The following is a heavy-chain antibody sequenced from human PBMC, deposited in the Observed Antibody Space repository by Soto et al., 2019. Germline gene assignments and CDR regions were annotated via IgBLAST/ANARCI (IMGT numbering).Heavy chain of an antibody. J-gene: IGHJ6*02. D-gene: IGHD2-2*01. CDR3: ARDHRSSGCSSTSCLKTYYYYGMDV. Sequence: QVQLVESGGGVVQPGRSLRLSCAASGFTFSSYAMHWVRQAPGKGLEWVAVISYDGSNKYYADSVKGRFTISRDNSKNTLYLQMNSLRAEDTAVYYCARDHRSSGCSSTSCLKTYYYYGMDVWGQGTTVTVSS. CDR1: GFTFSSYA. V-gene: IGHV3-30-3*01. CDR2: ISYDGSNK.